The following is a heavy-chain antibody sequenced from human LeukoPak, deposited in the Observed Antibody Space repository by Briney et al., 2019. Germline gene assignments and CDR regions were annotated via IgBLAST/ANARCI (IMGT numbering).Heavy chain of an antibody. J-gene: IGHJ4*02. CDR3: ARDKYD. CDR2: IKQDGSKK. V-gene: IGHV3-7*01. CDR1: GFPFSSYW. D-gene: IGHD3-16*01. Sequence: GGSLRLSCVASGFPFSSYWMTWVRQAPGKGLEWVANIKQDGSKKSYVDSVKGRFTISRDNSKNTLYLQMNSLRAEDTAVYYCARDKYDWGQGTLVTVSS.